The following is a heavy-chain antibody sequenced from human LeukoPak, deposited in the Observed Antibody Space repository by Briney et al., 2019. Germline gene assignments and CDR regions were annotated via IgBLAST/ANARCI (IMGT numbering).Heavy chain of an antibody. J-gene: IGHJ5*02. CDR3: ARDARRGWFDP. V-gene: IGHV4-59*01. D-gene: IGHD3-10*01. Sequence: SETLSLTCTVSGGSISSYYWSWIRQPPGKGLEWIGYMYYSGSTIYNPSLKSRVTISVDTSKNQFSLKLSSVTAADTAVYYCARDARRGWFDPWGQGTLVTVSS. CDR1: GGSISSYY. CDR2: MYYSGST.